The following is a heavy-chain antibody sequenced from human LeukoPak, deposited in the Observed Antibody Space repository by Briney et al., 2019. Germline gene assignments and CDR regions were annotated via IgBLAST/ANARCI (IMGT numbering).Heavy chain of an antibody. Sequence: GGSLRLSCAASGFTFSSYSMNWVRQAPGKGLEWVANMKQDGSEKYYVDSVKGRFTISRDNAKNSLYLQMNSLRVEDTAVYYCARVESGYSYPTDCLNVWGQGTTVTVSS. J-gene: IGHJ6*02. CDR2: MKQDGSEK. V-gene: IGHV3-7*01. CDR1: GFTFSSYS. CDR3: ARVESGYSYPTDCLNV. D-gene: IGHD5-18*01.